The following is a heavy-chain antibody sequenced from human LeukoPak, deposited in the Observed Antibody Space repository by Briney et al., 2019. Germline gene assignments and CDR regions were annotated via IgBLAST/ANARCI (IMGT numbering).Heavy chain of an antibody. J-gene: IGHJ4*02. Sequence: PGGSVRLSCAASGFTFDDYAMHWVRQAPGKGLEWVSGISWNSGSIGYADSVKGRFTISRDNAKNSLYLQMNSLRAEDTALYYCAKDGRIVGARGYYFDYWGQGTLVTVSS. CDR2: ISWNSGSI. V-gene: IGHV3-9*01. CDR1: GFTFDDYA. CDR3: AKDGRIVGARGYYFDY. D-gene: IGHD1-26*01.